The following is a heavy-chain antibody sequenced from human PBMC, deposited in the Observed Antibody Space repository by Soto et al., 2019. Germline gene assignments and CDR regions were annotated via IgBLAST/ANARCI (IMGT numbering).Heavy chain of an antibody. D-gene: IGHD3-10*01. CDR2: IWYDGSNK. J-gene: IGHJ4*02. CDR3: ACQGMPRGGVASDQVNFDC. Sequence: QEQLVESGGGVVQPGRSLGLSCAAAGFTFSSHGMHWVRQAPGKELERVAVIWYDGSNKYYADSVKGRFTISRDNSKNTLYLQMNSLRAEDTAVYYCACQGMPRGGVASDQVNFDCWGQGTLVTVSS. V-gene: IGHV3-33*01. CDR1: GFTFSSHG.